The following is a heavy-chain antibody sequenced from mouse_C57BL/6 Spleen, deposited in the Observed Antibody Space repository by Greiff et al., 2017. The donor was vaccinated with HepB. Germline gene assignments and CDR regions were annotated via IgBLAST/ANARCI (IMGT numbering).Heavy chain of an antibody. Sequence: DVKLVESGGGLVKPGGSLKLSCAASGFTFSSYAMSWVRQTPEKRLEWVATISDGGSYTYYPDNVKGRFTISRDNAKNNLYLQMSHLKSEDTAMYYCARETGRGFDYWGQGTTLTVSS. CDR3: ARETGRGFDY. D-gene: IGHD3-3*01. J-gene: IGHJ2*01. V-gene: IGHV5-4*01. CDR1: GFTFSSYA. CDR2: ISDGGSYT.